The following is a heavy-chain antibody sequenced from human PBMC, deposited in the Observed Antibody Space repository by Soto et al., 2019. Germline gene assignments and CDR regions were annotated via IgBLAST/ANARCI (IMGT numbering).Heavy chain of an antibody. D-gene: IGHD4-17*01. V-gene: IGHV4-30-4*01. CDR3: AREIIPLTTDWYFDL. J-gene: IGHJ2*01. Sequence: PSETLSLTCTVSGGSISGGVYYWSWIRQPPGKGLEWIGYIFDSGSTYYNPSLKSRVTISVDTSKNQFSLRLSSVTAADTAVYYCAREIIPLTTDWYFDLWGRGTLVTV. CDR2: IFDSGST. CDR1: GGSISGGVYY.